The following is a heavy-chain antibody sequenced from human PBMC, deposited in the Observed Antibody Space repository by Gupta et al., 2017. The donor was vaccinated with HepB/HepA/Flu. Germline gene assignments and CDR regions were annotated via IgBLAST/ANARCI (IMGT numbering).Heavy chain of an antibody. J-gene: IGHJ6*03. D-gene: IGHD2-2*01. CDR1: GGTFSSYA. CDR2: IIPIFGTA. Sequence: QVQLVQSGAAVKKPGSSVKVSCKASGGTFSSYAISWVRQAPGQGLEWMGGIIPIFGTANYAQKFQGRVTITADESTSTAYMELSSLRSEDTAVYYCARGDIVVVPAAFYYYYYMDVWGKGTTVTVSS. CDR3: ARGDIVVVPAAFYYYYYMDV. V-gene: IGHV1-69*01.